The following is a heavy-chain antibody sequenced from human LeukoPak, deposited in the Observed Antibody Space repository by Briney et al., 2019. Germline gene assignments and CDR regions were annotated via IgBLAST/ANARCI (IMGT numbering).Heavy chain of an antibody. CDR2: MNPNSANT. CDR1: GYTFTSYV. D-gene: IGHD3-10*01. CDR3: ARGPSYGSGSYNIYGIDY. Sequence: GASVRVSCKASGYTFTSYVINWVRQATGQGLEWMGWMNPNSANTGYAQKFQGRVTMTRDTSISTAYMELSSLTSEDTAVYYCARGPSYGSGSYNIYGIDYWGQGTLVTVSS. J-gene: IGHJ4*02. V-gene: IGHV1-8*01.